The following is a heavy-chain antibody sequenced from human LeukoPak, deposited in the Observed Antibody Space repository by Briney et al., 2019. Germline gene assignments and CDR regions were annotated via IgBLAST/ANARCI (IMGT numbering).Heavy chain of an antibody. V-gene: IGHV3-23*01. Sequence: GGSLRLSCAASGFTFSSYAMSWVRQAPGKGLECISGFSGSGGSTYYADSVKGRFTISRDNSKNTLYLQMNSLRDEDTAVYYCARRYGSGSYYYYYYMDVWGKGTTVTISS. CDR3: ARRYGSGSYYYYYYMDV. CDR1: GFTFSSYA. D-gene: IGHD3-10*01. J-gene: IGHJ6*03. CDR2: FSGSGGST.